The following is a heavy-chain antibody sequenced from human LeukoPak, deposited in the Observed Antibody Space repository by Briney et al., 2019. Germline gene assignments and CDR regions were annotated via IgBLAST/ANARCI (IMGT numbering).Heavy chain of an antibody. D-gene: IGHD3-10*01. Sequence: ASVKVSCKTSEYILSDYYVHWVRQAPGEGLEWMGWINLNSGGTNYAQKFQGRVTMTRDTSISTAYMELSSLRSDDTAVYYCARSSGGSGRWGDNWSDPWGQGTLVSVSS. CDR1: EYILSDYY. V-gene: IGHV1-2*02. CDR3: ARSSGGSGRWGDNWSDP. J-gene: IGHJ5*02. CDR2: INLNSGGT.